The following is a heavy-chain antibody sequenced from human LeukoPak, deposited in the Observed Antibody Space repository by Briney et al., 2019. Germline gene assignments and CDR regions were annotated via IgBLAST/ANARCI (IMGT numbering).Heavy chain of an antibody. CDR2: ISSSGSTI. CDR3: ARCGGSSIYYYYYMDV. Sequence: PGGSLRLSCAASGFTFSSYEMNWVRQAPGKGLEWVSYISSSGSTIYYADSVKGRFTISRDNAKNSLYLQMNSLRAEATAVYYCARCGGSSIYYYYYMDVWGKGTTVTVSS. D-gene: IGHD2-15*01. J-gene: IGHJ6*03. CDR1: GFTFSSYE. V-gene: IGHV3-48*03.